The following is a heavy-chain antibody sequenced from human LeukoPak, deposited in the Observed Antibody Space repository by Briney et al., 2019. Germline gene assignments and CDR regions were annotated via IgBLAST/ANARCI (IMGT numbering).Heavy chain of an antibody. V-gene: IGHV1-18*04. Sequence: ASVKVSCKTSGYTFIGYYMHWVRQAPGQGLEWMGWISAYNGNTNYAQKLQGRVTMTTDTSTSTAYMELRSLRSDDTAVYYCARKVRPKSDAFDYWGQGTLVTVSS. CDR3: ARKVRPKSDAFDY. CDR2: ISAYNGNT. D-gene: IGHD4/OR15-4a*01. J-gene: IGHJ4*02. CDR1: GYTFIGYY.